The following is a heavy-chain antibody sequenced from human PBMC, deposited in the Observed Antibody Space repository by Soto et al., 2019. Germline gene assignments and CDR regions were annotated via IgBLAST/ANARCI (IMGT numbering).Heavy chain of an antibody. V-gene: IGHV3-33*01. Sequence: QVQLVESGGGVVQPGGSLRLTCAASGFTFSNYGRHWVRQAPGKGLEWVAVIWYDGNNKYYADSVKGRFTISRDNSNNTLYVQMTSLRAEATAVYYCARGLHSLFDYWGQGTLVTVSS. CDR2: IWYDGNNK. J-gene: IGHJ4*02. CDR3: ARGLHSLFDY. CDR1: GFTFSNYG. D-gene: IGHD2-21*01.